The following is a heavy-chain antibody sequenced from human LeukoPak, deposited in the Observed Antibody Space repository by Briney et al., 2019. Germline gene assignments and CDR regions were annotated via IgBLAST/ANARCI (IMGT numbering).Heavy chain of an antibody. J-gene: IGHJ4*02. CDR2: FGTRSTSI. Sequence: GGSLRLSCTASGFTFSGYSMNWIRQAPGKGLEWVSSFGTRSTSIYHAGSVKGRFAISRDNAKNSLYLQMNSLRAEDAALYYCAREVSEGFDFWGQGTLVTVSS. D-gene: IGHD3-22*01. CDR1: GFTFSGYS. V-gene: IGHV3-21*01. CDR3: AREVSEGFDF.